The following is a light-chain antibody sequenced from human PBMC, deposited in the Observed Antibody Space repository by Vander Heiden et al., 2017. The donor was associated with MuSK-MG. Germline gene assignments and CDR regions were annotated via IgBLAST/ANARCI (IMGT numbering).Light chain of an antibody. CDR3: LQSHSVPGT. J-gene: IGKJ1*01. CDR2: SSS. CDR1: LNIDSF. V-gene: IGKV1-39*01. Sequence: DIVLTQSPSSTSASVGDRVTITCRASLNIDSFLNWYQHRPGEAPRLLIYSSSILHSGVPARFSGSGSGTGFTLTISNLQPEDFATYYCLQSHSVPGTFGQGTKVQSK.